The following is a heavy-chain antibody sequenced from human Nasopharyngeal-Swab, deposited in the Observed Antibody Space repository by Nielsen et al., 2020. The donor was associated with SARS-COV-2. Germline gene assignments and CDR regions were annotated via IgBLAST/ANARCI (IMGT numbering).Heavy chain of an antibody. V-gene: IGHV4-61*01. CDR1: GGSVSSGSYY. Sequence: SETLSLTRTVSGGSVSSGSYYWSWIRQPPGKGLEWIGYIYYSGSTNYNPSLKSRVTISVDTSKNQFSLKLSSVTAADTAVYYCARLVGATDYYYYGMDVWGQGTTVTVSS. D-gene: IGHD1-26*01. J-gene: IGHJ6*02. CDR3: ARLVGATDYYYYGMDV. CDR2: IYYSGST.